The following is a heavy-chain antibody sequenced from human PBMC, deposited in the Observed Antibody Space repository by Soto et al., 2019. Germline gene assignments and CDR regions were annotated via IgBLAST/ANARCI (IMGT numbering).Heavy chain of an antibody. CDR1: GGSISSSSYY. D-gene: IGHD2-15*01. CDR3: ARHTPAISISDH. Sequence: QLQLQESGPGLVKPSETLSLTCTVSGGSISSSSYYWGWIRQPPGKGLEWIGSIYYSGSTYYNPSLKSRDTISVYTSKNQFSLKLSSVTAADTAVYYCARHTPAISISDHWGQGTLVTVSS. V-gene: IGHV4-39*01. CDR2: IYYSGST. J-gene: IGHJ4*02.